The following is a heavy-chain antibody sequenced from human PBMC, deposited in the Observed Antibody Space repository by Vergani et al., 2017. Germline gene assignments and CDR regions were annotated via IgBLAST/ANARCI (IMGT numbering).Heavy chain of an antibody. D-gene: IGHD2-15*01. CDR1: GFTFTSSA. J-gene: IGHJ4*02. CDR3: ARDSRVVVAATGVDY. Sequence: QMQLVQSGPEVKKPGTSVKVSCKASGFTFTSSAMQWVRQARGQRLEWIGWIVVGSGNTNYAQKFQERVTITRDMSTSTAYMELSSLRSEDTAVYYCARDSRVVVAATGVDYWGQGTLVTVSS. CDR2: IVVGSGNT. V-gene: IGHV1-58*02.